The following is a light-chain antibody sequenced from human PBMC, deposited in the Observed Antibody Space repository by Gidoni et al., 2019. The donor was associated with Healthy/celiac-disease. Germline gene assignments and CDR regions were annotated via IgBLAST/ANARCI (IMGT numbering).Light chain of an antibody. CDR1: QSISSW. Sequence: DIQMTQSPSTLSASVGDRVTIPCRASQSISSWLAWYQQKPGKAPKLLIYKASSLESGVTSRFSGSGSGTEFTLTISSLQPDDFATYYCQQYNSYPGTFGQGTKLEIK. J-gene: IGKJ2*01. V-gene: IGKV1-5*03. CDR3: QQYNSYPGT. CDR2: KAS.